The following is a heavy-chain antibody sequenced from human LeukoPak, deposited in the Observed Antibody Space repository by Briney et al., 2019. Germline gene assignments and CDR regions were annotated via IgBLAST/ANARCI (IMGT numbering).Heavy chain of an antibody. CDR1: GYSISSGYY. J-gene: IGHJ4*02. CDR3: ARDLNPTHYFDY. CDR2: IYHSGYT. V-gene: IGHV4-38-2*02. Sequence: SETLSLTCNVSGYSISSGYYWAWIRQAPGKGLEWIGSIYHSGYTHYNPSLKGRVTISVDTSKNDFSLKLSTVAAADTAIYYCARDLNPTHYFDYWGQGTLVTVSS.